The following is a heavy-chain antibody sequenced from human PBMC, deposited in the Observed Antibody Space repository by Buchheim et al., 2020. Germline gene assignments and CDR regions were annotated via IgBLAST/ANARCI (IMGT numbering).Heavy chain of an antibody. Sequence: QVQLVESGGGVVQPGRSLRLSCAASGFTFSIYAMHWVRQAPGKGLEWVAVISYDGSNKYHAASVKGRFTISRASSKNRLYLQMNSLRAEDTAVYYCARDVYSSSRYYYGMDVWGQGTT. CDR3: ARDVYSSSRYYYGMDV. D-gene: IGHD6-6*01. V-gene: IGHV3-30*04. J-gene: IGHJ6*02. CDR2: ISYDGSNK. CDR1: GFTFSIYA.